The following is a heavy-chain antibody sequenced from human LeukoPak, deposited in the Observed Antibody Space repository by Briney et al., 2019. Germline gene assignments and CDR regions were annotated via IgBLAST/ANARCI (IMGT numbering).Heavy chain of an antibody. D-gene: IGHD1-26*01. CDR1: GGSISSHY. V-gene: IGHV4-59*11. Sequence: SETLSLTCTVSGGSISSHYWSWIRQPPGKGLEWIGDIYYSGSTNYNPSLKSRVTISVDTSKNQFSLKLSSVTAADTAVYYCARDHTDNPQDSGSYHPSWFDPWGPGTLVTVSS. CDR3: ARDHTDNPQDSGSYHPSWFDP. CDR2: IYYSGST. J-gene: IGHJ5*02.